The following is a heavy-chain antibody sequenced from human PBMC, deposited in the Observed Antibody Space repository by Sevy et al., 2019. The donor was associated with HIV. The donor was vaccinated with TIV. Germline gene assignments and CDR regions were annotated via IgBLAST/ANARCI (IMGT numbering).Heavy chain of an antibody. CDR3: ARGRRDFWSGYHDYYYYGMDV. Sequence: SETLSLTCAVYGGSFSGYYWSWIRQPPGKGLEWIGEINHSGSTNYNPSLKSRVTISVDTSKNQFSLKLSSVTAADTAVYYCARGRRDFWSGYHDYYYYGMDVWGQGTTVTVSS. J-gene: IGHJ6*02. CDR1: GGSFSGYY. D-gene: IGHD3-3*01. V-gene: IGHV4-34*01. CDR2: INHSGST.